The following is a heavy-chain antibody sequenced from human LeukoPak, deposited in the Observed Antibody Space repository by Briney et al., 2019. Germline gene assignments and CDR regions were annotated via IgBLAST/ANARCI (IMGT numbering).Heavy chain of an antibody. Sequence: SETLSLTCTVSGGSISSYYWSWIRQPPGKGLEWIAYISDIGSINYNPSLTSRVTISLDTSKNQFSLKLSSVTAADTAVYYCAGHHPRNTVDFWGQGTLVTVSS. V-gene: IGHV4-59*08. J-gene: IGHJ4*02. CDR3: AGHHPRNTVDF. CDR1: GGSISSYY. D-gene: IGHD2/OR15-2a*01. CDR2: ISDIGSI.